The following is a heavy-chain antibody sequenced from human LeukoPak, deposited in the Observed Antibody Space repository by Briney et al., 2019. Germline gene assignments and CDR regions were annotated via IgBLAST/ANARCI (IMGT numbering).Heavy chain of an antibody. J-gene: IGHJ6*03. D-gene: IGHD3-10*01. CDR1: GGSISGHY. CDR3: ARADSANYYDSGRYFNYFYMDV. CDR2: MSYSGST. Sequence: SETLSLTCTVSGGSISGHYWTWIRQPPGKGLEFIGYMSYSGSTDYNPSLKGRLTISIDTSKNQFSLRLSSVTAAGTAVYFCARADSANYYDSGRYFNYFYMDVWGRGTTVTVSS. V-gene: IGHV4-59*11.